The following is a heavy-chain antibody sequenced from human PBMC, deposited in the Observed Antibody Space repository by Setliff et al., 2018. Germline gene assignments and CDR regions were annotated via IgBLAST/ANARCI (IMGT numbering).Heavy chain of an antibody. CDR2: INHSGST. V-gene: IGHV4-34*01. J-gene: IGHJ4*02. CDR3: ARLRGASDY. D-gene: IGHD3-16*01. Sequence: PSETLSLTCAVYGGSFSGYYWSWIRQPPGKGLEWIGEINHSGSTNYNPSLKSRVTISVDTSKNQFSLRLNSATAADTAVYYCARLRGASDYWGQGTLVTVSS. CDR1: GGSFSGYY.